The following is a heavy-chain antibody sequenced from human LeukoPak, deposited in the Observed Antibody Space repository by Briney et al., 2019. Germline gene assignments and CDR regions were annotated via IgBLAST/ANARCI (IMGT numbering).Heavy chain of an antibody. D-gene: IGHD3-22*01. V-gene: IGHV1-3*01. CDR2: INAGNGNT. Sequence: ASVTVSCKASGYTFTSYAMHWVRQAPGQRLEWMGWINAGNGNTKYSQKFQGRVTITRDTSASTAYMELSSLSSEDTAGYYCARVVITPRNPATSWYFDRWGRGTLVTVSS. CDR3: ARVVITPRNPATSWYFDR. CDR1: GYTFTSYA. J-gene: IGHJ2*01.